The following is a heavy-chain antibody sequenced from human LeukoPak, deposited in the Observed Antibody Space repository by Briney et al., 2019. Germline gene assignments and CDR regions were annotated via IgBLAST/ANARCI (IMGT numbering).Heavy chain of an antibody. V-gene: IGHV4-59*12. CDR1: GGSISSYY. J-gene: IGHJ4*02. CDR3: AGLTYCSSTSCSLEY. Sequence: SSETLSLTCTVSGGSISSYYWSWIRQPPGKGLEWIGYIYYSGSTNYNPSLKSRVTISVDTSKNQFSLKLSSVTAADTAVYYCAGLTYCSSTSCSLEYWGQGTLVTVSS. D-gene: IGHD2-2*01. CDR2: IYYSGST.